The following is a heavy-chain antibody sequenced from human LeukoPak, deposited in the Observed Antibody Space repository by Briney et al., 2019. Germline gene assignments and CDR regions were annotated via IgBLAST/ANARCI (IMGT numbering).Heavy chain of an antibody. Sequence: SETLSLTCTVPGGSISSSSYYWGWIRQPPGKGLEWIGSIYYSGTTYYNPSLKSRVTISVDTSKSQFSLKLSSVTAADTAIYYCARPTVGATRGLDYWGQGILVTVSS. D-gene: IGHD1-26*01. CDR1: GGSISSSSYY. CDR3: ARPTVGATRGLDY. CDR2: IYYSGTT. V-gene: IGHV4-39*01. J-gene: IGHJ4*02.